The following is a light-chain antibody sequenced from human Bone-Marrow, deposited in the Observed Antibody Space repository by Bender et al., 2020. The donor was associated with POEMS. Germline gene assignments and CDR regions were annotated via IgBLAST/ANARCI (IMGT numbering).Light chain of an antibody. V-gene: IGLV3-1*01. CDR2: QDA. CDR3: QAWDSSLWV. Sequence: SYELTQPPSVSVSPGQTANITCSGDKLGDKYACWYQQKSGQSPVLLIYQDAKRPSGIPERFSGSNSGNTATLTISGTQAMDEADYYCQAWDSSLWVFGGGTKLTVL. J-gene: IGLJ3*02. CDR1: KLGDKY.